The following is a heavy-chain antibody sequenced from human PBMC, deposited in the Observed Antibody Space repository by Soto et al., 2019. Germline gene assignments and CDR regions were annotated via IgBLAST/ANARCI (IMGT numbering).Heavy chain of an antibody. J-gene: IGHJ5*02. CDR1: GGTFSSYA. CDR3: GRELGEEEWGGNWFDP. V-gene: IGHV1-69*01. CDR2: IIPIFGTA. Sequence: QVQLVQSGAEVKKPGSSVKVSCKASGGTFSSYAISWVRQAPGQGLEWMGGIIPIFGTANYAQKFQGRVTITADESTSTAYREVSRLRSEDTGVYYCGRELGEEEWGGNWFDPWGQGTLVTVSS. D-gene: IGHD3-16*01.